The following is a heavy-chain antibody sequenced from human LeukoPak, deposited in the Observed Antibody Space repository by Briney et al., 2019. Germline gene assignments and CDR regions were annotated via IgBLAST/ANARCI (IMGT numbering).Heavy chain of an antibody. Sequence: SETLSLTCTVSGDSISSRHYWGWIRQPPGKGLEWIGSIYYSGSTYYNPSLKSRVTISVNTSKNQFSLKLSSVTAADTALYYCARLFAGDSGGISWGQGTLITVSS. J-gene: IGHJ5*02. CDR2: IYYSGST. D-gene: IGHD3-22*01. CDR3: ARLFAGDSGGIS. CDR1: GDSISSRHY. V-gene: IGHV4-39*01.